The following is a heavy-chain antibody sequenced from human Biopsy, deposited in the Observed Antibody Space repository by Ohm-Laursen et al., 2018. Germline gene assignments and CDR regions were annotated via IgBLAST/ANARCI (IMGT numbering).Heavy chain of an antibody. CDR1: GGSFNGYF. J-gene: IGHJ6*02. CDR3: ARVPLPGIGAAYQGRFLYGMDV. CDR2: ITQSGST. V-gene: IGHV4-34*01. D-gene: IGHD6-13*01. Sequence: TLSLTCAVYGGSFNGYFWSWIRQPPGKGLEWIGDITQSGSTNYSPSRKSRVTISVDTAKKPFSLCLRSVTAADTAVYYCARVPLPGIGAAYQGRFLYGMDVWGQGTTVSVSS.